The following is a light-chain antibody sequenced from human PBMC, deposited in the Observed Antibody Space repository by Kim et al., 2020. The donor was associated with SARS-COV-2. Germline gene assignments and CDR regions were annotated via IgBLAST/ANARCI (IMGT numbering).Light chain of an antibody. CDR3: QQANKFPFT. V-gene: IGKV1-12*01. J-gene: IGKJ2*01. CDR1: QDISNW. CDR2: GAS. Sequence: DIQMTQSPTSVSASVGDRVTITCRASQDISNWLAWYQQKPGKAPKLLIYGASGLQSGVPSRFSGSGSGTDFTLTVSSLQPEDFAMYYCQQANKFPFTFGQGTKLEI.